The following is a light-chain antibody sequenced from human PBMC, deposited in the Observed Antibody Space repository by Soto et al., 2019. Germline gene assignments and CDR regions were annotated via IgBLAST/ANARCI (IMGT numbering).Light chain of an antibody. J-gene: IGLJ1*01. Sequence: QSALTQPASVSGSPGQSITISCTGTSSDIGGDSFVCWYKQHPRKALTLRIFEVCSRPSGVANVFSGSKSGIKASLTISGLQGEVEADYYGRAYTDTNARHVFGAGGKVTGL. CDR1: SSDIGGDSF. V-gene: IGLV2-14*01. CDR3: RAYTDTNARHV. CDR2: EVC.